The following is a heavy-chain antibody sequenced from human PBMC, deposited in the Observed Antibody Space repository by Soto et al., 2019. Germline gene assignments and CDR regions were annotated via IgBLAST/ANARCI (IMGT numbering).Heavy chain of an antibody. CDR1: GYTLTSYY. V-gene: IGHV1-46*01. Sequence: ASVKVSCKAPGYTLTSYYMHWVRQAPGQGLEWLGIINPSDGSTNYAQKFQARVTISRDTSASTVYIQLSSLRSADTAVYYCARDRGGYCAGGSCSQAWFDPWGPGTLVTLSS. D-gene: IGHD2-15*01. CDR2: INPSDGST. J-gene: IGHJ5*02. CDR3: ARDRGGYCAGGSCSQAWFDP.